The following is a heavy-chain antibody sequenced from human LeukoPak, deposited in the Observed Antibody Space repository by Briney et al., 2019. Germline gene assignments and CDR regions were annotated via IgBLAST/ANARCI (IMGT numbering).Heavy chain of an antibody. Sequence: GGSLRLSCAASGFTFSSYAMSWVRQAPGKGLEWVSAISGSGGSTYYADSVKGRFTISRDNSKNTLYLQMNSLRAEDTAVYYCAKVPNDDISNPYFNYWGQGTLVTVSS. CDR2: ISGSGGST. V-gene: IGHV3-23*01. CDR1: GFTFSSYA. D-gene: IGHD3-9*01. CDR3: AKVPNDDISNPYFNY. J-gene: IGHJ4*02.